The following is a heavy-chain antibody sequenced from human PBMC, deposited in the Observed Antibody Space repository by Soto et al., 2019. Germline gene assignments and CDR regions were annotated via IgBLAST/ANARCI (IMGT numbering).Heavy chain of an antibody. Sequence: EVQLVESGGGLVQPGGSLRLSCAASGFTFFAYWIHWVRQVPGKGLVWVSRINSDGSHTSYADSVRGRFTISRDNSKNTVYLQMNSLTAEDTAVYYCAKEGVYGGYAGENWFDSWGQGSLVTVSS. J-gene: IGHJ5*01. CDR3: AKEGVYGGYAGENWFDS. CDR1: GFTFFAYW. D-gene: IGHD4-17*01. V-gene: IGHV3-74*01. CDR2: INSDGSHT.